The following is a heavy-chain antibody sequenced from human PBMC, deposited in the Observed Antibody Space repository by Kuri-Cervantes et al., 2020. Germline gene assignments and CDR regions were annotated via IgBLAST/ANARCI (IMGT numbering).Heavy chain of an antibody. CDR3: ARDVLGYCSGGRCYGTEYFQH. J-gene: IGHJ1*01. CDR1: GGSISSGGYS. CDR2: IYHSGST. V-gene: IGHV4-30-2*01. D-gene: IGHD2-15*01. Sequence: SETLSLTCAVSGGSISSGGYSWSWIRQPPGKGLEWIGYIYHSGSTYYNPSLKSRVTISVDRSKNQFSLKLSSVTAADTAVYYCARDVLGYCSGGRCYGTEYFQHWGQGTLVTVSS.